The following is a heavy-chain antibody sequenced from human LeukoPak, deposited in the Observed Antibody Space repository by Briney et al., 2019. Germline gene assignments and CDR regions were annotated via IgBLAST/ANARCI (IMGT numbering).Heavy chain of an antibody. Sequence: ASVKVSCKASGYTFTSYGISWVRQAPGQGLEWMGWISAYNGNTNYAQKLQDRVTMTTDTSTSTAYMELRSLRSDDTAVYYCARGASFDWPNWFDPWGQGTLVTVSS. CDR3: ARGASFDWPNWFDP. J-gene: IGHJ5*02. CDR1: GYTFTSYG. D-gene: IGHD3-9*01. V-gene: IGHV1-18*01. CDR2: ISAYNGNT.